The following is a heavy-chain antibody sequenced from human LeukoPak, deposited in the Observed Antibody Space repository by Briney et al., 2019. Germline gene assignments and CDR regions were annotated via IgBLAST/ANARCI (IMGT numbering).Heavy chain of an antibody. Sequence: PGGSLRLSCATSGFSFGSYAMSWVRQAPGKGLEWVSTISGGGGSTYYADSVKGRFTISRDNSKNTLYLQVNSLRAEDTAVYYCAKGGKWDVTPFDYWGQGTLVTVSS. CDR1: GFSFGSYA. CDR2: ISGGGGST. D-gene: IGHD1-26*01. J-gene: IGHJ4*02. CDR3: AKGGKWDVTPFDY. V-gene: IGHV3-23*01.